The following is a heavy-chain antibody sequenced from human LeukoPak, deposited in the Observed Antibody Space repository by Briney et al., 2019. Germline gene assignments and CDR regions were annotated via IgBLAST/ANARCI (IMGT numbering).Heavy chain of an antibody. Sequence: SETLSLTCAVYGGSFSGYYWSWIRQPPGKGLEWIGEINHSGSTNYNPSLKSRVTISVDRSKNQFSLKLSSVTAADTAVYYCARVRGKLPPDYWGQGTLVTVSS. CDR3: ARVRGKLPPDY. D-gene: IGHD1-7*01. CDR2: INHSGST. V-gene: IGHV4-34*01. CDR1: GGSFSGYY. J-gene: IGHJ4*02.